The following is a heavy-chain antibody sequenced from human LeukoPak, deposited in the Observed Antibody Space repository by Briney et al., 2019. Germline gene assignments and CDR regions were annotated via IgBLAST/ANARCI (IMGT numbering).Heavy chain of an antibody. J-gene: IGHJ5*02. CDR1: GGSITSSSHY. Sequence: SETLSLTCSVSGGSITSSSHYWAWIRQSPGKGLEWIGSVFYSGSAYYNPSLKSRLTVSVDTSNNQFSLKLSSVTAADTAVYYCASELRMPYSYPEANWFDPWGQGTLVTVFS. CDR3: ASELRMPYSYPEANWFDP. V-gene: IGHV4-39*01. D-gene: IGHD3-16*01. CDR2: VFYSGSA.